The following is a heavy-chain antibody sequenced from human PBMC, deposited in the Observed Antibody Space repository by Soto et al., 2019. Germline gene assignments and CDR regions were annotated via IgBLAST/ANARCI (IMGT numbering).Heavy chain of an antibody. CDR1: GFTFSSYS. J-gene: IGHJ5*02. Sequence: GGSLRLSCAASGFTFSSYSMNWVRQAPGKGLEWVSSISSSSSYIYYADSVKGRFTISRDNAKNSLYLQMNSLRAEDTAVYYCARSPWGGYGDWSASAENWFDPWGQGTLVTVSS. V-gene: IGHV3-21*01. CDR3: ARSPWGGYGDWSASAENWFDP. D-gene: IGHD4-17*01. CDR2: ISSSSSYI.